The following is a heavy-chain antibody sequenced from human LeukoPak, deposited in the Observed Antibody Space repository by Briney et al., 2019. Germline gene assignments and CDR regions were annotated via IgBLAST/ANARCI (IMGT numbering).Heavy chain of an antibody. CDR1: GGSFSGYY. J-gene: IGHJ4*02. CDR2: INHSGST. D-gene: IGHD6-13*01. V-gene: IGHV4-34*01. CDR3: ARGSSSWYGSLFDY. Sequence: PSETLSLTCAVYGGSFSGYYWSWIRQPPGKGLEWIGEINHSGSTNYNPSLKSRATISVDTSKNQFSLKLSSVTAADTAVYYCARGSSSWYGSLFDYWGQGTLVTVSS.